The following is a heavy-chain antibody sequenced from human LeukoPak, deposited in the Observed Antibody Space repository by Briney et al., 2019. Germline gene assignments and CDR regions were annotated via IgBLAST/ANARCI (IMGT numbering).Heavy chain of an antibody. CDR1: GGYFSGFY. CDR3: AKGKAGLYQSVTDEYYYFLDV. V-gene: IGHV4-34*01. J-gene: IGHJ6*03. Sequence: SETLSLTRVVDGGYFSGFYWTWIRQAAGKGLEWIGEISYSGSTKYNPSLKSRVTIEVDTSKKQISRNLSSVTAADTAVYYCAKGKAGLYQSVTDEYYYFLDVCGKGTTVIVPS. D-gene: IGHD2-21*02. CDR2: ISYSGST.